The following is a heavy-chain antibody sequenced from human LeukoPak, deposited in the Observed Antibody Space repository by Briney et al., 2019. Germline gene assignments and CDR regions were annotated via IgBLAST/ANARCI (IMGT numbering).Heavy chain of an antibody. Sequence: PGGSLRLSCAASGFTFDDYAMHWVRQAPGKGLEWVSGISWNSGSIGYADSVKGRFTISRDNAKNSLYLQVNSLRAEDTALYYCAKDVWNYGRAFDIWGQGTMVTVSS. CDR2: ISWNSGSI. V-gene: IGHV3-9*01. J-gene: IGHJ3*02. CDR1: GFTFDDYA. D-gene: IGHD1-7*01. CDR3: AKDVWNYGRAFDI.